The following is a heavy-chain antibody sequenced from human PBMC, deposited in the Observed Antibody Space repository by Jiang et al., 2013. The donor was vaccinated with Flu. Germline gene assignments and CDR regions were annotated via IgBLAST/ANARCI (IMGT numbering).Heavy chain of an antibody. Sequence: SGAEVKKPGASVKVSCEVSGDTFTSDGITWVRQAPGQGLEWMGWISTYSGHAQYAENFKGRVTMTTDTSTSTAYMDLSSLRSDDTALYYCARGGQWLEYWGQGTLVTVSS. V-gene: IGHV1-18*01. CDR3: ARGGQWLEY. CDR1: GDTFTSDG. CDR2: ISTYSGHA. D-gene: IGHD5-24*01. J-gene: IGHJ4*02.